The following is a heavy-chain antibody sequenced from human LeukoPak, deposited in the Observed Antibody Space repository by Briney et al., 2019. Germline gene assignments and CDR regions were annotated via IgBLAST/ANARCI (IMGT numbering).Heavy chain of an antibody. V-gene: IGHV1-18*01. CDR2: ISAYNGNT. D-gene: IGHD3-10*01. J-gene: IGHJ4*02. CDR1: GYTFTSYG. CDR3: AREALVRGVNDY. Sequence: ASVKVSCKASGYTFTSYGISWVRLAPGQGLEWMGRISAYNGNTNYAQKLQGRVTMTTDTSTSTAYMELRSLRSDDTAVYYCAREALVRGVNDYWGQGTLVTVSS.